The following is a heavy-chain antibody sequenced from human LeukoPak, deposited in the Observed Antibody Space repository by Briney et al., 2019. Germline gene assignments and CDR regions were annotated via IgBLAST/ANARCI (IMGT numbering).Heavy chain of an antibody. CDR3: ARVHYDSSGSGKYYYGMDV. D-gene: IGHD3-22*01. CDR2: INPSGGST. Sequence: ASVKVSCKASGYTFITYYMHWVRQAPGQGLEWMGIINPSGGSTSYAQKFQGRVTMTGDTSTSTVYMELSSLRSEDTAVYYCARVHYDSSGSGKYYYGMDVWGQGTTVTVSS. J-gene: IGHJ6*02. V-gene: IGHV1-46*01. CDR1: GYTFITYY.